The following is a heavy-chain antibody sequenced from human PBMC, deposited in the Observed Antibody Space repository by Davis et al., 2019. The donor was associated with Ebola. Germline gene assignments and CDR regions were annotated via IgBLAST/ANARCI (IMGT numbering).Heavy chain of an antibody. V-gene: IGHV4-59*01. J-gene: IGHJ4*02. CDR1: GASMSGYY. Sequence: PSETLSLTCTVSGASMSGYYWHWVRQPPGKGLEWIAYIYYGETNYNPSLRSRVTMSVDTSKNQFSLNLNSVTAADTAVYYCLRSGGYWGQGTLVTVSS. D-gene: IGHD1-26*01. CDR3: LRSGGY. CDR2: IYYGET.